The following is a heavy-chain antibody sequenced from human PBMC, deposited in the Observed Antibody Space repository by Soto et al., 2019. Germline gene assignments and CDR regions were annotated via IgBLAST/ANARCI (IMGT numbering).Heavy chain of an antibody. Sequence: QVQLQESGPGLVKPSETLSLTCTVSGGSISSYYWSWIRQPAGKGLEWIGRIYTSGSTNYKPSLKSRVTMSVDTSKNQFSLKLSSVTAADTAVYYCARDPASYYDSSGYYGWFDPWGQGTLVTVSS. CDR3: ARDPASYYDSSGYYGWFDP. J-gene: IGHJ5*02. CDR1: GGSISSYY. CDR2: IYTSGST. V-gene: IGHV4-4*07. D-gene: IGHD3-22*01.